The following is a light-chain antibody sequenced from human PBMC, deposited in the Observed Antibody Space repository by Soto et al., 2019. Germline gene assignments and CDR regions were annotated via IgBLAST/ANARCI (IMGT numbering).Light chain of an antibody. CDR1: QSLSDRY. CDR2: DAS. Sequence: DIMLTQSPGTLPLSPGDRATLSCRASQSLSDRYLAWYQQKPGQAPRLLMYDASSRATGIPDRFSGSGSGTDFTLTINRLGPEDFALYYCQYYGAAPYTFGRGTKLEIK. CDR3: QYYGAAPYT. V-gene: IGKV3-20*01. J-gene: IGKJ2*01.